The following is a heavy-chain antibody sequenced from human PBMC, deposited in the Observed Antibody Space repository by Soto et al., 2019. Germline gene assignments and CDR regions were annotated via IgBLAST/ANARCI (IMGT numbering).Heavy chain of an antibody. J-gene: IGHJ6*02. CDR1: GGSISSYY. V-gene: IGHV4-59*08. CDR2: VHHSWGS. D-gene: IGHD3-10*01. Sequence: QVQLQESGPGLVKPSETLSLSCTVSGGSISSYYWSWFRQSPGKGMEWIGYVHHSWGSSYNPSLQRRVAISLDTSKSQFSLKVTSVTATDTASYYCARQGFGPLHGLVDVWGQGTTVTVSS. CDR3: ARQGFGPLHGLVDV.